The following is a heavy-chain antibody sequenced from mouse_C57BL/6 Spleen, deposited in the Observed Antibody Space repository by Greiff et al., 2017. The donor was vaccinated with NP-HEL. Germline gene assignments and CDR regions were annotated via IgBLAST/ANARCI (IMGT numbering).Heavy chain of an antibody. CDR2: SNPNNGGT. V-gene: IGHV1-26*01. J-gene: IGHJ4*01. Sequence: EVQLQQSGPELVKPGASVKISCKASGYTFTDYYMNWVKQSHGKSLEWIGDSNPNNGGTSYNQKFKGKATLTVDKSSSTAYMELRSLTSEDSAVYYCARWGGYDWYYAMDYWGQGTSVTVSS. CDR3: ARWGGYDWYYAMDY. D-gene: IGHD2-2*01. CDR1: GYTFTDYY.